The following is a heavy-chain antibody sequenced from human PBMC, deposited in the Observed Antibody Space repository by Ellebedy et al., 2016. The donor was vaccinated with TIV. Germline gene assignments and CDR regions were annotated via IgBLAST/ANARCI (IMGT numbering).Heavy chain of an antibody. J-gene: IGHJ5*02. D-gene: IGHD2/OR15-2a*01. Sequence: GGSLRLXXAASGFTFSRHWMYWVRQPPGKGLVWVSRINGAGSTIAYADSVRGRFTISRDNAKNTLYLQMDSLRVEDTAVYYCGRDYHNSALLPWGQGTLVTVSS. CDR3: GRDYHNSALLP. CDR1: GFTFSRHW. CDR2: INGAGSTI. V-gene: IGHV3-74*01.